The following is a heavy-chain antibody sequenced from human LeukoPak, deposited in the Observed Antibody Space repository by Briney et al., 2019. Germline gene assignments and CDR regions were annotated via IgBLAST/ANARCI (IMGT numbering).Heavy chain of an antibody. Sequence: GGSLRLSCAASGFTFSSYSMNWVRQAPGKGLEWVSSNSSSSSYIYYADSVKGRFTISRDNAKNSLYLQMNSLRAEDPAVYYCAREAGTYSSSWYDWGQGTLVTVSS. V-gene: IGHV3-21*01. CDR3: AREAGTYSSSWYD. D-gene: IGHD6-13*01. J-gene: IGHJ4*02. CDR2: NSSSSSYI. CDR1: GFTFSSYS.